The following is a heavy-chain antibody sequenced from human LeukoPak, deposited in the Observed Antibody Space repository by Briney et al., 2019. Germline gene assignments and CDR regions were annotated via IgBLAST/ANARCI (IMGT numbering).Heavy chain of an antibody. CDR2: INQDGSEK. CDR3: AKEGGTSGPTGYFDY. CDR1: GLTFDTYW. Sequence: GGSLRLSCIASGLTFDTYWMMWVRQAPGKGLEWVANINQDGSEKNYVDSVKGRFTISRDNAKNSLYLQMNSLRAEDTAVYYCAKEGGTSGPTGYFDYWGQGTLVTVSS. J-gene: IGHJ4*02. V-gene: IGHV3-7*01. D-gene: IGHD1-14*01.